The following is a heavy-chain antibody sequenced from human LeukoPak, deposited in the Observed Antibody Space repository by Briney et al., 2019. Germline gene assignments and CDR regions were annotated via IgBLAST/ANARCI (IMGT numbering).Heavy chain of an antibody. CDR3: ARSLSRSSYGNFDY. V-gene: IGHV4-59*01. J-gene: IGHJ4*02. CDR1: GGSINNDY. Sequence: SETLFLTCTVSGGSINNDYWSWIRQPPGKGLEWIGYLSYSGSTSYNPSLKRRVTISADTSKNQFSLKMNSVTAADTAVYYCARSLSRSSYGNFDYWGQGTLATVSP. CDR2: LSYSGST. D-gene: IGHD3-10*01.